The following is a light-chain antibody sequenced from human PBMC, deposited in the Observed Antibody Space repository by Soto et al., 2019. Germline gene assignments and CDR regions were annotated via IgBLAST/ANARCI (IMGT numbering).Light chain of an antibody. CDR1: QTVSGNY. V-gene: IGKV3D-20*02. CDR3: QQRSDWPLIT. Sequence: PGDRATLSCRASQTVSGNYLAWYHQKPGQAPRLLIHSASSRATGIPDRFSASGTGTDFTLTISSLEPEDFALYYCQQRSDWPLITFGQGTRLEIK. CDR2: SAS. J-gene: IGKJ5*01.